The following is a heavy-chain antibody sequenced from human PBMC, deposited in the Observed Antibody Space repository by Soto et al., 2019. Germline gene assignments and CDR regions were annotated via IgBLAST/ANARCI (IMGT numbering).Heavy chain of an antibody. Sequence: GGSLRLSCAASGFTFSSYGMHWVRQAPGKGLEWVAVIWYDGSNKYYADSVKGRFTISRDNSKNTLYLQMNSLRAEDTAVYYCARDPRQQLATEILYYYYYGMDVWGQGTTVTVSS. V-gene: IGHV3-33*01. J-gene: IGHJ6*02. D-gene: IGHD6-13*01. CDR3: ARDPRQQLATEILYYYYYGMDV. CDR1: GFTFSSYG. CDR2: IWYDGSNK.